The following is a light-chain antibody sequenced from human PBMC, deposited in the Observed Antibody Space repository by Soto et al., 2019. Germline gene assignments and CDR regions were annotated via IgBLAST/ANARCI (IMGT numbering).Light chain of an antibody. V-gene: IGKV2-28*01. Sequence: DIVMTQSPLSLPVTPGEPASISCSSSQRLLHSNGYNFLDWYLQRPGQSPQLLIHLGSNRASGVPDRFSGSGSGTDFTLKISRVEAENVGVYYCMQALQTPPYTFGQGTKVDIK. CDR3: MQALQTPPYT. J-gene: IGKJ2*01. CDR2: LGS. CDR1: QRLLHSNGYNF.